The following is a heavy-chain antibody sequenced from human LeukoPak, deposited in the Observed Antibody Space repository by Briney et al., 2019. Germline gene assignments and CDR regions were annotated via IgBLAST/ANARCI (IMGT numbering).Heavy chain of an antibody. Sequence: LPHSCAGSGFTFNRHWMHWLRQAPGKGMVWVSRMNGDGTTSNYSDSVKGRFTISRDNAKNTLHLQMDSLSADDTADYYFRAVSVSAPAGDHYWGGGPLVAVSS. D-gene: IGHD2-2*01. CDR2: MNGDGTTS. V-gene: IGHV3-74*01. J-gene: IGHJ4*03. CDR1: GFTFNRHW. CDR3: RAVSVSAPAGDHY.